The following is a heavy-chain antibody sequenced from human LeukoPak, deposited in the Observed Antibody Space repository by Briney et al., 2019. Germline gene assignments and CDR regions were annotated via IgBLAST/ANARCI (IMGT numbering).Heavy chain of an antibody. J-gene: IGHJ6*03. CDR1: GYSISSGYY. CDR3: SIIVVAPIDYYYYMDV. CDR2: IYHSGST. Sequence: SETLSLTCTVSGYSISSGYYWGWIRQPPGKGLEWIGSIYHSGSTYYNPSLKSRVTISVDTSKNQFSLKLSSVTAADTAVYYFSIIVVAPIDYYYYMDVWGKGTTVTVSS. V-gene: IGHV4-38-2*02. D-gene: IGHD3-22*01.